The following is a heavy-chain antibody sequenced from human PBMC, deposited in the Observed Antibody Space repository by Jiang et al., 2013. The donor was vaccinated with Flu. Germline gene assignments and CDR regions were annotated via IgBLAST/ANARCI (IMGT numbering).Heavy chain of an antibody. CDR1: GYY. CDR3: ARSRGPWRHMAYDSSGPNVYYFDY. V-gene: IGHV4-34*01. J-gene: IGHJ4*02. D-gene: IGHD3-22*01. CDR2: SIIVKH. Sequence: GYYWSWIRQPPGRGWSGLGKSIIVKHQLQPSLKSRVTISVDTSKNQFSLKLSSVTAADTAVYYCARSRGPWRHMAYDSSGPNVYYFDYWGQGTLVTVSS.